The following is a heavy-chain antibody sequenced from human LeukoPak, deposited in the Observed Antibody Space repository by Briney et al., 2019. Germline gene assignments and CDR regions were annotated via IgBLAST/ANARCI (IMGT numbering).Heavy chain of an antibody. CDR2: INPSGGST. V-gene: IGHV1-46*01. CDR1: GYTFTSYY. Sequence: GASVKVSCKASGYTFTSYYMHWVRQAPGQGLEWMGLINPSGGSTSYAQKFQGRVTMTRDTSTSTVYMELSSLRSEDTAVYYCARVRFYGDIAAAGSLDYWGQGTLVTVSS. J-gene: IGHJ4*02. D-gene: IGHD6-13*01. CDR3: ARVRFYGDIAAAGSLDY.